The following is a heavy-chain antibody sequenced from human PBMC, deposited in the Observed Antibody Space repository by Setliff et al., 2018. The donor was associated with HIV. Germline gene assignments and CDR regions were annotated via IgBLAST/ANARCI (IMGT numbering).Heavy chain of an antibody. Sequence: GASVKVSCKASGYTFSSYGISWVRQAPGQGLEWVGWISAYNGNTGYARKFQGRVTMTRKTSISTAYMELRSLRSDDTAVYYCARGYCSSTSCYGIYYFDNWGQGTPVTVSS. V-gene: IGHV1-18*01. CDR3: ARGYCSSTSCYGIYYFDN. CDR2: ISAYNGNT. D-gene: IGHD2-2*01. J-gene: IGHJ4*02. CDR1: GYTFSSYG.